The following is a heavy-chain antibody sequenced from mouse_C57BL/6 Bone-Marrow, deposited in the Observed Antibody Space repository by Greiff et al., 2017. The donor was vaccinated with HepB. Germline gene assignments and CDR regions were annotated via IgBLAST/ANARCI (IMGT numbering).Heavy chain of an antibody. Sequence: EVQGVESGPELVKPGASVKIPCKASGYTFTDYNMDWVKQSHGKSLEWIGDINPNNGGTIYNQKFKGKATLTVDKSSSTAYMELRSLTSEDTAVYYCARGTTAMDYWGQGTSVTVSS. D-gene: IGHD1-1*01. CDR3: ARGTTAMDY. CDR1: GYTFTDYN. J-gene: IGHJ4*01. V-gene: IGHV1-18*01. CDR2: INPNNGGT.